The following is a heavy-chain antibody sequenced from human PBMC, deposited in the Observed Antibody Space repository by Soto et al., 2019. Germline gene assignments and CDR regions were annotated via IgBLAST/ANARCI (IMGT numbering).Heavy chain of an antibody. CDR3: AREGIQLWLNHYYYYGMDV. J-gene: IGHJ6*02. D-gene: IGHD5-18*01. CDR1: GGSISSYY. Sequence: PSETLSLTCTVSGGSISSYYWSWIRQPAGKGLEWIGRIYTSGSTNYNPSLKSRVTMSVDTSKNQFSLKLSSVTAADTAVYYCAREGIQLWLNHYYYYGMDVWGQGTTVTVSS. V-gene: IGHV4-4*07. CDR2: IYTSGST.